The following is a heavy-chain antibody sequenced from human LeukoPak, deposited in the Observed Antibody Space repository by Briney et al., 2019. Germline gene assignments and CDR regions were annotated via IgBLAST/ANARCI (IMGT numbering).Heavy chain of an antibody. Sequence: SVKVSCKASGGTFSSYAVSWVRQAPGQGLEWMGGIIPISGTANYAQKFQGRVTITADESTSTAYMELSSLRSEDTAVYYCARSAGRGYDILVVGQPDDAFDIWGQGTMVTVSS. V-gene: IGHV1-69*13. CDR1: GGTFSSYA. CDR3: ARSAGRGYDILVVGQPDDAFDI. CDR2: IIPISGTA. J-gene: IGHJ3*02. D-gene: IGHD3-9*01.